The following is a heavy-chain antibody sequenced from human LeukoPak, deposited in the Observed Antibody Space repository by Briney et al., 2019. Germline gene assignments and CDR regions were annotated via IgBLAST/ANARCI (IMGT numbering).Heavy chain of an antibody. V-gene: IGHV3-7*03. CDR1: GFTFSSYW. CDR2: IKQDGSEK. CDR3: ARDRGLRYFDGAFDY. Sequence: GGSLRLSCAASGFTFSSYWMSWVRQAPGKGLEWVANIKQDGSEKYYVDSVKGRFTISRDNAKNSLYLQMNSLRAEDTAVYYCARDRGLRYFDGAFDYWGQGTLVTVSS. D-gene: IGHD3-9*01. J-gene: IGHJ4*02.